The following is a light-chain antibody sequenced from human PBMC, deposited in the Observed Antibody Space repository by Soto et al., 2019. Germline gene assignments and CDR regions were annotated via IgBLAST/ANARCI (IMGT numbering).Light chain of an antibody. Sequence: IVLTQSPGTLSLSPGERATLSCRASQSVSGTYLAWYQQKPGQAPRLLIYDVSSRATGIPDRFSGSGSGADFTLTISRLEPEDFAVYYCQQYGTSPLTFDQGTRLEIK. CDR1: QSVSGTY. J-gene: IGKJ5*01. CDR3: QQYGTSPLT. CDR2: DVS. V-gene: IGKV3-20*01.